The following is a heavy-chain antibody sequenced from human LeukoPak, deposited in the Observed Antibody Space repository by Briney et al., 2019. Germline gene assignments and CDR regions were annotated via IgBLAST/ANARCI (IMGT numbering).Heavy chain of an antibody. J-gene: IGHJ6*03. CDR2: IKQDGSEK. CDR3: ARDGQAAHYDFWSGYYTQYYYYMDV. CDR1: GFTFSSYW. D-gene: IGHD3-3*01. Sequence: PGGSLRLSCAASGFTFSSYWMSWVRQAPGKGLEWVANIKQDGSEKYYVDSVKGRFTISRDNAKNSLYLQMNSLRAEDTAVYYCARDGQAAHYDFWSGYYTQYYYYMDVWGKGTTVTVSS. V-gene: IGHV3-7*01.